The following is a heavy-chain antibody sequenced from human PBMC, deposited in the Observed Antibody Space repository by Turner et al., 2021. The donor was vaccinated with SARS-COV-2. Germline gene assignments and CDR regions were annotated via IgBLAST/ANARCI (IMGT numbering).Heavy chain of an antibody. CDR2: IYYIGST. Sequence: QLQLQESGPGLVKPSETLSLTCTVSGGSISSSSYYWGWIRQPPGKGLEWIGSIYYIGSTYYNQSLKSRVTISVDTSKNQFSLKLSSVTAADTAVYYCARLRPTQNFDYWGQGTLVTVS. D-gene: IGHD1-1*01. J-gene: IGHJ4*02. CDR3: ARLRPTQNFDY. V-gene: IGHV4-39*01. CDR1: GGSISSSSYY.